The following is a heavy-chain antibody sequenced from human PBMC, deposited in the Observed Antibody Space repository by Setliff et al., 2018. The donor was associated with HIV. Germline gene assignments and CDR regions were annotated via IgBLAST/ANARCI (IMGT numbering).Heavy chain of an antibody. J-gene: IGHJ6*03. V-gene: IGHV4-34*01. CDR1: GGSFSEYY. Sequence: LSLTCAVYGGSFSEYYWSWIRQSPGKGLEWIGEINHSGSTHYNPPLKSRATMSVDTSKNQFSLRLNSVTAADTAVYYCARGATLLPGYSDRWEYFYMDVWGKGTTVTVSS. CDR3: ARGATLLPGYSDRWEYFYMDV. CDR2: INHSGST. D-gene: IGHD5-12*01.